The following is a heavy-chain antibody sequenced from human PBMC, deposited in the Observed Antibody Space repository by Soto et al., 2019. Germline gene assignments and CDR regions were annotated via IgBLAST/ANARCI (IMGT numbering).Heavy chain of an antibody. Sequence: QVQLVQSGAEVKKPGSSVKVSCKASGGTFSSYAISWVRLAPGQGLEWMGGIITIFGTANYAQKFQGRVTITAYESTSTAYMEVRSLRSEDTAVYYCARDLVGSGTAMVKYYYYGMGVWGQGTTVTVSS. CDR3: ARDLVGSGTAMVKYYYYGMGV. V-gene: IGHV1-69*01. J-gene: IGHJ6*02. CDR1: GGTFSSYA. CDR2: IITIFGTA. D-gene: IGHD5-18*01.